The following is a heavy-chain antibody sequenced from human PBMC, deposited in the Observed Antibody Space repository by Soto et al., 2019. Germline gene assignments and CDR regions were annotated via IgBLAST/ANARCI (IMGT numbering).Heavy chain of an antibody. V-gene: IGHV5-51*01. CDR2: IYPGDSDT. D-gene: IGHD2-2*01. CDR3: VRLYGYCSSTSCYRKRKDYYYYGMDV. CDR1: GYSFTSYW. Sequence: GESLKISCKGSGYSFTSYWIGWVRQMPGKGLEWMGIIYPGDSDTRYSPSFQGQVTISADKSISTAYLQWSSLKASDTAMYYCVRLYGYCSSTSCYRKRKDYYYYGMDVWGQGTTVTVSS. J-gene: IGHJ6*02.